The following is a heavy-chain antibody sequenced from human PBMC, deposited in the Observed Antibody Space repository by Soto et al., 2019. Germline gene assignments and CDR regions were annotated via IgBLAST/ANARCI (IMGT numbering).Heavy chain of an antibody. V-gene: IGHV3-21*01. Sequence: GGSLSLSCAASGFTINRYNITWVRLSPGKGLEWVSSISSGATYRYSPDSVKGGFTVARDTPNNSLYLQMNSLRGEDTVVSCCAIGWGITLGNRAPGGIWGQGTM. D-gene: IGHD2-8*02. CDR3: AIGWGITLGNRAPGGI. CDR2: ISSGATYR. J-gene: IGHJ3*02. CDR1: GFTINRYN.